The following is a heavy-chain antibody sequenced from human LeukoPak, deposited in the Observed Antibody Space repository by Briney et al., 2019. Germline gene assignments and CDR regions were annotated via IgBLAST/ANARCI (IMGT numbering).Heavy chain of an antibody. D-gene: IGHD1-1*01. CDR1: GFTFSSYA. CDR3: ARVYGTLISADY. Sequence: GGSLRLSCAASGFTFSSYAMTWVRQAPGKGLEWVANIKQDGSEKYYVDSVKGRFTISRDNVKNSLSLQMNSLRAEDTAVYYCARVYGTLISADYWGQGTLVTVSS. J-gene: IGHJ4*02. CDR2: IKQDGSEK. V-gene: IGHV3-7*01.